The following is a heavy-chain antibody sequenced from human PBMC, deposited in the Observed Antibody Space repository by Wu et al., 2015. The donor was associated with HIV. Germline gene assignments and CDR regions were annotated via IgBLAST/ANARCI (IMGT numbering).Heavy chain of an antibody. D-gene: IGHD1-26*01. V-gene: IGHV1-18*04. J-gene: IGHJ6*03. CDR3: ARNGGSFIISDYYYYMDV. CDR2: ISTYNDNR. Sequence: QVQLVQSGAEVKKPGASVKVSCKASGYTFSTYYMHWVRQAPGQGLEWMGWISTYNDNRNYAQKLQGRVTMTKDTSTSTAYMELRSLRYDDTAVYYCARNGGSFIISDYYYYMDVWGKGTTVTVSS. CDR1: GYTFSTYY.